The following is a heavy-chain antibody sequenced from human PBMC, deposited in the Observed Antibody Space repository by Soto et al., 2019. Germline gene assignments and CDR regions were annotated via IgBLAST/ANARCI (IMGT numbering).Heavy chain of an antibody. CDR2: IDPSDSYT. CDR3: ARVEVXPGKWLVVGRRCNWFDP. Sequence: GESLKISCKGSGYSFTSYWISWVRQMPGKGLEWMGRIDPSDSYTNYSPSFQGHVTISADKSISTAYLQWSSLKASDTAMYYCARVEVXPGKWLVVGRRCNWFDPWGQGTLVTVSS. CDR1: GYSFTSYW. V-gene: IGHV5-10-1*01. D-gene: IGHD6-19*01. J-gene: IGHJ5*02.